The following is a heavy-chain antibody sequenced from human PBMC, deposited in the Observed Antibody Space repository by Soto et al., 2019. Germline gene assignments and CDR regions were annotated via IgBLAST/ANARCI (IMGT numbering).Heavy chain of an antibody. V-gene: IGHV3-72*01. CDR2: TRNKANSYTT. CDR3: ATVSGSGSYYFDY. CDR1: GFTFSDHY. D-gene: IGHD1-26*01. Sequence: EVQLVESGGGLVQPGGSLRLSCAASGFTFSDHYMDWVRQAPGKGLEWVGRTRNKANSYTTEYAASVKGRFTISRDDSMNSLYLQMNSLKTEDTAVYYCATVSGSGSYYFDYWGQGTLVTVSS. J-gene: IGHJ4*02.